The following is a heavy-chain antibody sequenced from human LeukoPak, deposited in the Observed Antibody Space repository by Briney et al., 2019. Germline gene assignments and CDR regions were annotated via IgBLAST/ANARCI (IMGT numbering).Heavy chain of an antibody. CDR2: IYYSGST. CDR3: ARTGGTIDY. D-gene: IGHD2-8*02. CDR1: GGSISSGDYY. V-gene: IGHV4-30-4*01. J-gene: IGHJ4*02. Sequence: SETLSLTCTVSGGSISSGDYYWSWIRQPPGKGLEWIGYIYYSGSTYYNPSLKSRVTISVDTSKNQFSLRLNSVTAADTAVYYCARTGGTIDYWGQGTLVTVSS.